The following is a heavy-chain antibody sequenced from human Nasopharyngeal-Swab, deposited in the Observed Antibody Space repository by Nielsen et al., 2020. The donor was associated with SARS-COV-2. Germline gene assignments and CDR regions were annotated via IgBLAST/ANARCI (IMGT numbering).Heavy chain of an antibody. CDR3: ARRSFYYGSGTVRGMDV. J-gene: IGHJ6*02. D-gene: IGHD3-10*01. V-gene: IGHV5-10-1*01. Sequence: GESLKISCKGSGYSFSSYWISWVRQMPGKGLEWMGIIDPSDSYSNYSPSFQGHVTISADKSLSTAFLQWSSLKASDTAVYYCARRSFYYGSGTVRGMDVWGQGTTVTVSS. CDR1: GYSFSSYW. CDR2: IDPSDSYS.